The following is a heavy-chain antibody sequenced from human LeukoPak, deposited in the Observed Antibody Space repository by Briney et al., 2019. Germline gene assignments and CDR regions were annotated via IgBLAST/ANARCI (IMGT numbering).Heavy chain of an antibody. CDR2: IYYSGST. CDR3: ARARYDSSGYRFDY. CDR1: GGSISSYY. Sequence: PSENLSLTCTVSGGSISSYYWSWIRQPPGKGLEWIGYIYYSGSTNYNPSLKSRVTISVDTSKNQFSLKLSSVTAADTAVYYCARARYDSSGYRFDYWGQGTLVTVSS. J-gene: IGHJ4*02. V-gene: IGHV4-59*01. D-gene: IGHD3-22*01.